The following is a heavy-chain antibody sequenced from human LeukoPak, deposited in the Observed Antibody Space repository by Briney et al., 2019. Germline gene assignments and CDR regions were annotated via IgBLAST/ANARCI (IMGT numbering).Heavy chain of an antibody. CDR3: AREERWELRSAFDI. V-gene: IGHV4-4*02. CDR2: IYHSGST. CDR1: GGSISSSNW. D-gene: IGHD1-26*01. Sequence: SETLSLTCGVSGGSISSSNWWSWVRQPPGKGLEWIGEIYHSGSTNYNPSLKSRVTILVEKSKNQFSLKLTSVTAADTAVYYCAREERWELRSAFDIWGQGTMVTVSS. J-gene: IGHJ3*02.